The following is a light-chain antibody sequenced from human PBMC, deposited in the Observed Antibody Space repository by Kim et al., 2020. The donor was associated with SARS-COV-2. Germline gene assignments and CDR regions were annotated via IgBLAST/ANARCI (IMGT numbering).Light chain of an antibody. CDR3: QQANSFPIT. J-gene: IGKJ5*01. CDR2: AAS. Sequence: ASVGDRVTISCRASQGIRSWLAWYQQIPGKAPKLLIYAASSLQSGVPSRFSGSGSGTDFTLTISSLQPEDFATYYCQQANSFPITFGQGTRLQIK. V-gene: IGKV1-12*01. CDR1: QGIRSW.